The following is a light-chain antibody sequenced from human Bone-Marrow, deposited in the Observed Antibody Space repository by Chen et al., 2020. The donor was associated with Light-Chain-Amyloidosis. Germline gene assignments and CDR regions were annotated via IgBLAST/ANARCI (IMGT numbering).Light chain of an antibody. CDR2: EVT. J-gene: IGLJ1*01. CDR3: SSYTITNTLV. V-gene: IGLV2-14*01. CDR1: SSDVGGDNH. Sequence: QSALTQPASVSGSPGQSITISCTGTSSDVGGDNHFSWYQQHPDKAPKLMIFEVTNRPSWVPYRFSGSKSDNTASLAIAGLQTEDEAEYFCSSYTITNTLVVGSGTRVTV.